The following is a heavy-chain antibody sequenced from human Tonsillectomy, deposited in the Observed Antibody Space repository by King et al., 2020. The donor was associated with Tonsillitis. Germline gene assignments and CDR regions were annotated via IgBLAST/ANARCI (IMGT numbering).Heavy chain of an antibody. Sequence: LQLQESGPGVVKPSETLSLTCTVSGGSISGSDHYWAWIRQPPGKGLEWIGYMYYSATIFYNPSLKSRITISGGTSENRFSLKLRSVTAADTAVYFCARYVSGSFDYWGQGALVTVSS. CDR2: MYYSATI. V-gene: IGHV4-39*01. D-gene: IGHD1-26*01. J-gene: IGHJ4*02. CDR1: GGSISGSDHY. CDR3: ARYVSGSFDY.